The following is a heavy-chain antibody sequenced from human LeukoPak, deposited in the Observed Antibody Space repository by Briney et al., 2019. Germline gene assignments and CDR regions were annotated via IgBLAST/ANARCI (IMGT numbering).Heavy chain of an antibody. V-gene: IGHV3-33*01. CDR1: GFTFSSYG. CDR3: VRDPDDYGDYSYVDY. Sequence: GGSLRLSCTASGFTFSSYGMHWVRQAPGKGLEWVAVVWYDGSNKYYADSVKGRFTISRDNSKNTLFLQMNSLRAEDTAVYYCVRDPDDYGDYSYVDYWGQGTLVTVSS. D-gene: IGHD4-17*01. J-gene: IGHJ4*02. CDR2: VWYDGSNK.